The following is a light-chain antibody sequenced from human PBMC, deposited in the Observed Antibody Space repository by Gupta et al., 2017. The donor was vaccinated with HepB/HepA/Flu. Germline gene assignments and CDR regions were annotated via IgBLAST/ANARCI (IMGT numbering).Light chain of an antibody. J-gene: IGKJ1*01. Sequence: DVVLTQFPASLAPSLGERATINFKSSQPVLPTFKYKNYLAWFQQKPGQPPRLLLYWASTRESGVPDRFSGSGSGTDFTLTISSLQAEDVAVYFCQQDYVSPATFGQGTKVEVK. V-gene: IGKV4-1*01. CDR1: QPVLPTFKYKNY. CDR2: WAS. CDR3: QQDYVSPAT.